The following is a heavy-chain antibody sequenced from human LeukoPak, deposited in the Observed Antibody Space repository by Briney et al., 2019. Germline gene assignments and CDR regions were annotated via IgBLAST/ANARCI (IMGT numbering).Heavy chain of an antibody. CDR1: GGSISSSSYY. Sequence: SETLSLTCTVSGGSISSSSYYWGWIRQPPGKGLEWIGSIYYSGSTYYNPSLKSRVTISVDMSKNQFSLKLSSVTAADTAVYYCAVVGFCSSTSCYFYGTDVWGQGTTVTVSS. J-gene: IGHJ6*02. CDR3: AVVGFCSSTSCYFYGTDV. V-gene: IGHV4-39*01. D-gene: IGHD2-2*01. CDR2: IYYSGST.